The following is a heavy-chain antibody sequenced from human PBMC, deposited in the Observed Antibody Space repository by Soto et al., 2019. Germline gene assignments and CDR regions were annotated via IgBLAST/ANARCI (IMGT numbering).Heavy chain of an antibody. CDR3: ARSQGSSTSLEIYYYYYYGMDV. V-gene: IGHV1-69*01. CDR2: NIPISETT. CDR1: GGTFSSYA. D-gene: IGHD2-2*01. Sequence: QVQLVQSGAEVKKPGSSVKVSCKASGGTFSSYAISWVRQAPGQGLEWMGGNIPISETTNYAQKFQGRVTITADESKSTVYMELSSLRSEDTAVYYCARSQGSSTSLEIYYYYYYGMDVWGQGTTVTVSS. J-gene: IGHJ6*02.